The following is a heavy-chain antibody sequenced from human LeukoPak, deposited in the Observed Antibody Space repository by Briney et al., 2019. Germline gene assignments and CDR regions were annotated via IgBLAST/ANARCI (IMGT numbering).Heavy chain of an antibody. Sequence: PSETLSLTCTVSGGSISSSGYYWGWSRQPPGKGLEWIGYIYYSGTTNYNPSLKSRVTISVDTSKNQFSLKLSSVTAADTAVYYCARGGSGWPNWFDPWGQGTLVTVSS. V-gene: IGHV4-61*05. D-gene: IGHD6-19*01. J-gene: IGHJ5*02. CDR2: IYYSGTT. CDR3: ARGGSGWPNWFDP. CDR1: GGSISSSGYY.